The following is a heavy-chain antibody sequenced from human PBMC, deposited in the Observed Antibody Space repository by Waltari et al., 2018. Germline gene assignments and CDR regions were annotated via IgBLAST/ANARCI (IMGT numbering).Heavy chain of an antibody. CDR1: GYTFTGYY. D-gene: IGHD4-17*01. Sequence: QVHLVQSGAEVKKPGASVKVSCKASGYTFTGYYIKGVRRAPGQGLEWMGRINPNSGETNYAQKFQGRVTLTRDTSINTAYMELSSLKSDDTAVYYCARDLGSDYGNRDYWGQGTLVTVPS. V-gene: IGHV1-2*06. J-gene: IGHJ4*02. CDR3: ARDLGSDYGNRDY. CDR2: INPNSGET.